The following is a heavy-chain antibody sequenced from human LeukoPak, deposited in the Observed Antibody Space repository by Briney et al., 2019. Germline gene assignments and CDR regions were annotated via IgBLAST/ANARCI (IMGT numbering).Heavy chain of an antibody. Sequence: ASVKVSCKASGHTFTSYDINWVRQATGQGLEWMGWMNPNSGNTGYAQKFQGRVTMTRNTSISTAYMELSSLRSEDTAVYYCARARRRFLEWLLSQYYFDYWGQGTLVTVSS. CDR1: GHTFTSYD. V-gene: IGHV1-8*01. CDR3: ARARRRFLEWLLSQYYFDY. CDR2: MNPNSGNT. J-gene: IGHJ4*02. D-gene: IGHD3-3*01.